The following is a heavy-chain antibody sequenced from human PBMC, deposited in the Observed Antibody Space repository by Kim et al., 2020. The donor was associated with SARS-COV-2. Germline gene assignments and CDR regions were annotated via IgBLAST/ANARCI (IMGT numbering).Heavy chain of an antibody. J-gene: IGHJ4*02. Sequence: GGSLRLSCAASGFTFSSYAMSWVRQAPGKGLEWVSAISGSGGSTYYADSVKGRFTISRDNSKNTLYLQMNSLRAEDTAVYYCAKVALQGYEFWSGYYVVHGGYYLDYWGQGTLVSVSS. CDR3: AKVALQGYEFWSGYYVVHGGYYLDY. CDR1: GFTFSSYA. V-gene: IGHV3-23*01. CDR2: ISGSGGST. D-gene: IGHD3-3*01.